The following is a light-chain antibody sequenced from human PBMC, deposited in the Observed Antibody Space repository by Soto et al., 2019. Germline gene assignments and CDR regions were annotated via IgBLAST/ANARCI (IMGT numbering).Light chain of an antibody. CDR1: QSVSSY. CDR2: DAS. CDR3: QQRSNWPPYT. V-gene: IGKV3-11*01. Sequence: EIVLTQSPATLSLSPGERATLSCRASQSVSSYLAWYQQKPGQAPRLLIYDASNRATGIPARFSGSGSGTDFNLTIGSLEPEDFAVYYCQQRSNWPPYTFGQGTKLEIK. J-gene: IGKJ2*01.